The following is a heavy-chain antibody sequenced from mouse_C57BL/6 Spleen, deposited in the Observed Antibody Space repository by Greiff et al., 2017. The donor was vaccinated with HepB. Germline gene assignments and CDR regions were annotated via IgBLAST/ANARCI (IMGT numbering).Heavy chain of an antibody. D-gene: IGHD2-2*01. V-gene: IGHV1-64*01. CDR2: IHPNSGST. J-gene: IGHJ2*01. CDR1: GYTFTSYW. Sequence: QVQLQQPGAELVKPGASVKLSCKASGYTFTSYWMHWVKQRPGQGLEWIGMIHPNSGSTNYNEKFKSKATLTVDKSSSTAYMQLSSLTYEDSAVYDCASGYEKDYFDYWGQGTTLTVSS. CDR3: ASGYEKDYFDY.